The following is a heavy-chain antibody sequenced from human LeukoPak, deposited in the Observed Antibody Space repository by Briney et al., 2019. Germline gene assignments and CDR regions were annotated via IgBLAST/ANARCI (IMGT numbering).Heavy chain of an antibody. J-gene: IGHJ6*03. D-gene: IGHD6-19*01. CDR3: ARGHNSGSYYYMDV. V-gene: IGHV3-23*01. CDR1: GFVFINYA. CDR2: FTGGGGGA. Sequence: GGSLRLSCEASGFVFINYAMTWVRQAPGKGPEWVSGFTGGGGGAYYADSVRGRFTISRDNSMNTLPLHMNSLRAEDTAIYYCARGHNSGSYYYMDVWGKGTTVTVSS.